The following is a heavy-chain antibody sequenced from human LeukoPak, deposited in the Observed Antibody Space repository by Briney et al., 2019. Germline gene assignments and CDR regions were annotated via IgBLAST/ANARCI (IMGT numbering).Heavy chain of an antibody. CDR3: AKGGSSWSYYFDY. CDR2: IRASAGTT. J-gene: IGHJ4*02. D-gene: IGHD6-13*01. V-gene: IGHV3-23*01. Sequence: GGSLRLSCAASRFTFSNYAMTWVRQTPGKGLEWVSAIRASAGTTYYADSVKGRFTISRDNSKNTLYLQMNSLRSDDTALYYCAKGGSSWSYYFDYWGQGTLVTVSS. CDR1: RFTFSNYA.